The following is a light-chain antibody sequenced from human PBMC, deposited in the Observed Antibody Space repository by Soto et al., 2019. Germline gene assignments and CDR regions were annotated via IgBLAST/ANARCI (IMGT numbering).Light chain of an antibody. Sequence: EIVMTLSPATLSVSPGERATLSCRASQSITRNLAWYQQSPGQAPRLLIYGASTRATGIPARFSGSGSGTEFTLTISSLQPEDFATYYCQQSYSSPPTFGQGTKVDI. V-gene: IGKV3-15*01. CDR1: QSITRN. CDR2: GAS. J-gene: IGKJ1*01. CDR3: QQSYSSPPT.